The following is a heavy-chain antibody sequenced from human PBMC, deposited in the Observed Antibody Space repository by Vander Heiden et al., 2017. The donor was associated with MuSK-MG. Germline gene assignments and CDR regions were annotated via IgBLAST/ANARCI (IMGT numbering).Heavy chain of an antibody. D-gene: IGHD3-10*01. CDR1: GFTFSSFR. CDR3: VTERRLGS. CDR2: INEEGREQ. Sequence: EVQLVESGGGLVQPGGSLRLPCVASGFTFSSFRMTWVRRAPGKGLEWVANINEEGREQHYVDAVKGRFTISRDNAKNSLCLKMNSLRAEDTAVYYCVTERRLGSWGQGTLVSVSS. J-gene: IGHJ4*02. V-gene: IGHV3-7*01.